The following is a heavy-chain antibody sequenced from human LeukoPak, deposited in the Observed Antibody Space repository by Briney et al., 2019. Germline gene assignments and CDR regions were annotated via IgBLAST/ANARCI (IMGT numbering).Heavy chain of an antibody. D-gene: IGHD4-17*01. CDR2: ISYDGSNK. J-gene: IGHJ6*02. CDR3: AKDRATTVTYYYYYYGMDV. V-gene: IGHV3-30*18. CDR1: GFTFSSYG. Sequence: PGRSLRLSCAASGFTFSSYGMHWVRQAPGKGLEWVAVISYDGSNKYYADSVKGRFTISRDNSKNTLYLQMNSLRAEDTAVYYCAKDRATTVTYYYYYYGMDVWGQGTTVTVSS.